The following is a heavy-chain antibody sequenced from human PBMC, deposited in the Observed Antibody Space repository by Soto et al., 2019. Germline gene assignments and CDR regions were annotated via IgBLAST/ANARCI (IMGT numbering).Heavy chain of an antibody. J-gene: IGHJ4*02. Sequence: ASVKVSCKASGYTFTSYAMHWVRQAPGQRLEWMGWINAGNGNTKYSQKFQGRVTITRDTSASTAYMELSSLRSEDTAVYYCARTGYSGYELPAYLDYWGQGTLVTGYS. CDR1: GYTFTSYA. CDR2: INAGNGNT. CDR3: ARTGYSGYELPAYLDY. V-gene: IGHV1-3*01. D-gene: IGHD5-12*01.